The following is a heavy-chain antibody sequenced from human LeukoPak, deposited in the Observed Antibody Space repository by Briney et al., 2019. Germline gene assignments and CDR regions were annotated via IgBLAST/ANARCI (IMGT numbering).Heavy chain of an antibody. V-gene: IGHV3-30*04. CDR3: ARVPREPYYYYGMDV. J-gene: IGHJ6*02. Sequence: PGGSLRLSCAASGFTFSSYAMRWVRQAPGKGLEWEAVISYDGSNKYYADSVKGRFTISRDNSKNTLYLQMNSLRAEDTAVYYCARVPREPYYYYGMDVWGQGTTVTVSS. D-gene: IGHD1-26*01. CDR2: ISYDGSNK. CDR1: GFTFSSYA.